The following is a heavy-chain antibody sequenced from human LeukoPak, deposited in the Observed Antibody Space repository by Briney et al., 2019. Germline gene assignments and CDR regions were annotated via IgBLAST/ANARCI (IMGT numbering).Heavy chain of an antibody. CDR1: GFTFSSYG. V-gene: IGHV3-23*01. CDR3: AKARYSSLYYFDY. CDR2: ISTSGGTT. J-gene: IGHJ4*02. Sequence: GGSLRLSCVASGFTFSSYGMSWVRQAPGKGLEWVSSISTSGGTTYFADSVKGRFTISRDNFKNTLYLQMNSLRAEDTAVYFCAKARYSSLYYFDYWGQGTLVPVSS. D-gene: IGHD6-13*01.